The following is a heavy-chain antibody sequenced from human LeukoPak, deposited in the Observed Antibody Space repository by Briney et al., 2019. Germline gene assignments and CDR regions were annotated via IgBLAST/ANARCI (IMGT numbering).Heavy chain of an antibody. CDR3: AKELDTMFFDY. CDR1: GFNFDRYT. D-gene: IGHD3-10*02. V-gene: IGHV3-43*01. CDR2: AGWAGGTT. J-gene: IGHJ4*02. Sequence: GGSLRLSCATSGFNFDRYTIHWVRQAPRKGLEWVSLAGWAGGTTSYSDSVRGRFTISRDSGRKSVYLQMNSLTTDDTAFYFCAKELDTMFFDYWGQGALVAVSS.